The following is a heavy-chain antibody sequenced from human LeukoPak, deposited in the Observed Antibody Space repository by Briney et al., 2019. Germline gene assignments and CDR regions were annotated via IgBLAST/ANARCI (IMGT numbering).Heavy chain of an antibody. CDR1: GFTFSNYG. J-gene: IGHJ4*02. CDR2: IWSDGSDE. D-gene: IGHD6-19*01. V-gene: IGHV3-33*01. Sequence: GGSLRLSCAASGFTFSNYGMHWVRQAPGKGLEWVAVIWSDGSDEYYADSVKGRFTISRDNSNNALYLQMNSLRVEDTAVYYCARAPRGKGWRDFWGQGTLVTVSP. CDR3: ARAPRGKGWRDF.